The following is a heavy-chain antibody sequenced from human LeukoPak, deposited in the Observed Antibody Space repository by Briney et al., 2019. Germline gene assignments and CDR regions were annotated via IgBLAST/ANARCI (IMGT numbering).Heavy chain of an antibody. D-gene: IGHD3-10*01. CDR3: AEDRTAYYGSKNY. V-gene: IGHV3-23*01. CDR1: GFTFSSYA. Sequence: PGGSLRLSCAASGFTFSSYAMSWVRQAPGKGLEWVSAISGSGGSTYYADSVKGRFTISRDNSKNTLYLQMNSLRAEDTAVYYCAEDRTAYYGSKNYWGQGTLVTVSS. J-gene: IGHJ4*02. CDR2: ISGSGGST.